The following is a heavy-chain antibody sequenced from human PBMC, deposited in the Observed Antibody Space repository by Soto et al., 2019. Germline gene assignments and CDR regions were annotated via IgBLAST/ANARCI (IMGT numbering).Heavy chain of an antibody. J-gene: IGHJ6*02. CDR2: TRSNGEHT. CDR1: GFMFSSFA. D-gene: IGHD2-2*01. CDR3: AKDSKSVSVAAARVYGMDV. Sequence: EVQILESGGGMVQPGGSLRLSCAGSGFMFSSFAMTWVRQAPGKGLEWVSTTRSNGEHTYYADSVKGRFTVSRDNSKKTLFLEMSSLRDEDSAIYYCAKDSKSVSVAAARVYGMDVWGQGTTVTVSS. V-gene: IGHV3-23*01.